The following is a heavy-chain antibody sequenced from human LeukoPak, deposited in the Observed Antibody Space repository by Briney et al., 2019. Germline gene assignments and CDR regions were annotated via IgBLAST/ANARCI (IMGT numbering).Heavy chain of an antibody. D-gene: IGHD5-24*01. CDR3: AGPGDGYMPLNDLYYYYGMDV. CDR2: IIPIFGTA. J-gene: IGHJ6*02. CDR1: GGTFSSYA. Sequence: GASVKVSCKASGGTFSSYAISWVRQAPGQGLEWMGGIIPIFGTANYAQKFQGRVTITADASTSTAYMELSSLRSEDTAVYYCAGPGDGYMPLNDLYYYYGMDVWGQGTTVTVSS. V-gene: IGHV1-69*13.